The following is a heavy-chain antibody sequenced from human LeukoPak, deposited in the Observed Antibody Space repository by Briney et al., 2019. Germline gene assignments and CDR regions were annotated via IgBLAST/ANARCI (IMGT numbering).Heavy chain of an antibody. V-gene: IGHV4-34*01. CDR1: GGSFSGYY. CDR2: INHSGST. CDR3: ARGRITIFGVVIIRSYFDY. D-gene: IGHD3-3*01. J-gene: IGHJ4*02. Sequence: SETLSLTCAVYGGSFSGYYWSWIRQPPGKGLEWIGEINHSGSTNYNPSFKSRVTISVDTSKNQFSLKLSSVTAADTAVYYCARGRITIFGVVIIRSYFDYWGQGTLVTVSS.